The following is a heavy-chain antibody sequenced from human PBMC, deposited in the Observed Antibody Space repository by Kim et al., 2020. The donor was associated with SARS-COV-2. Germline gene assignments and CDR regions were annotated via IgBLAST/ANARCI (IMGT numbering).Heavy chain of an antibody. CDR1: GFAFHDYT. CDR2: VSPDGTLQ. V-gene: IGHV3-30*18. D-gene: IGHD6-19*01. CDR3: AKLPYAVADPSDY. Sequence: GGSLRLSCVVSGFAFHDYTMHWVRLLPGKGLEWVAVVSPDGTLQFYADSVKGRFTISRDNSKNTLYLQMDNLGTDDTARYYCAKLPYAVADPSDYWGQGTLVTVSS. J-gene: IGHJ4*02.